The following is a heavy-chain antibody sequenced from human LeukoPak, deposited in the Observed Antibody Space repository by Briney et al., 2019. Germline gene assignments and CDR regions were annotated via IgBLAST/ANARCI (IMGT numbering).Heavy chain of an antibody. V-gene: IGHV1-24*01. J-gene: IGHJ4*02. CDR3: ATVRTRVGQWLEPYFDY. CDR2: FDPEDGET. CDR1: GYTLTELS. Sequence: ASVKVSCKVSGYTLTELSMHWVRQAPGKGLEGMGGFDPEDGETIYAQKFQGRVTMTEDTSTDTAYMELSSLRSEDTAVYYCATVRTRVGQWLEPYFDYWGQGTLVTVSS. D-gene: IGHD6-19*01.